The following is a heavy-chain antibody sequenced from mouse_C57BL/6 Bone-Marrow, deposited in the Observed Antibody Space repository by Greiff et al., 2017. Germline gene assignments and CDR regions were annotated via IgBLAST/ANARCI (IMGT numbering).Heavy chain of an antibody. J-gene: IGHJ2*01. CDR3: ASYGSTYFDY. V-gene: IGHV2-2*01. Sequence: VQLQQSVPGLVQPSQSLSITCTVSGFSLTSYGVHWVRQSPGKGLEWLGVIWSGGSTDYNAAFISRLSLSKDNSKSQVFFKMNSLQADDTAIYYCASYGSTYFDYWGQGTTLTVSS. CDR2: IWSGGST. D-gene: IGHD1-1*01. CDR1: GFSLTSYG.